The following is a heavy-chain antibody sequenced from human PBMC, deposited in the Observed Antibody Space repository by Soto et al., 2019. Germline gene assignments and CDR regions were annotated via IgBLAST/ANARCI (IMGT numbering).Heavy chain of an antibody. D-gene: IGHD1-26*01. Sequence: PSETLSLTCTVSDDSITSSTFDGGWIRQSPGKGLEWIGSIYFSGNTYYNPSLKSRVTISVDTSKNQFSLNLNSVTAADTAVYYCARHPLHRVGASISAFDIWGQGTVVTVSS. V-gene: IGHV4-39*01. CDR2: IYFSGNT. CDR3: ARHPLHRVGASISAFDI. J-gene: IGHJ3*02. CDR1: DDSITSSTFD.